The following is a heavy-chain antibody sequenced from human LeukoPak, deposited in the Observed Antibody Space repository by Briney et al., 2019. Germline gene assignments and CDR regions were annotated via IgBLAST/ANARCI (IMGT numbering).Heavy chain of an antibody. CDR1: GYTFTGYY. D-gene: IGHD3-10*01. Sequence: ASVKVSCKASGYTFTGYYMHWVRQAPGQGLEWMGRINPNSGGTNYAQKFQGKVSMTRDTSISTAYMELSRVRSDDTAVYYCARRARSSGSPTSNDYWGQGTLVTVSS. V-gene: IGHV1-2*06. J-gene: IGHJ4*02. CDR3: ARRARSSGSPTSNDY. CDR2: INPNSGGT.